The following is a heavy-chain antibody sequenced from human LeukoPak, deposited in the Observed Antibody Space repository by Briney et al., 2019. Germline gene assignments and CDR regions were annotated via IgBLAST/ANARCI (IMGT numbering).Heavy chain of an antibody. CDR1: GYTFTSYG. CDR2: ISAYNGNT. V-gene: IGHV1-18*01. J-gene: IGHJ4*02. Sequence: RASVKVSCKASGYTFTSYGFSWVRQAPGQGLEWMGWISAYNGNTNYAQKFQGRVSMTTDTSTSTAYMELRSLRSDDTAVYYCARDSYVVATLRHFDYWGQGTLVTVSS. D-gene: IGHD5-12*01. CDR3: ARDSYVVATLRHFDY.